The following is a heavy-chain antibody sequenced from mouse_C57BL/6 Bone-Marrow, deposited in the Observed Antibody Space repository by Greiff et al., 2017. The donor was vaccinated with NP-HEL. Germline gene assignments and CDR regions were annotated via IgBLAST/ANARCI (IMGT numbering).Heavy chain of an antibody. V-gene: IGHV5-9*01. D-gene: IGHD4-1*01. J-gene: IGHJ2*01. CDR3: ARQLGRY. CDR1: GFTFSSYT. Sequence: EVKLVESGGGLVKPGGSLKLSCAASGFTFSSYTMSWVRQTPEQRLEWVATISGGGGNTYYTDSVKGRFTISRDTAKNTLYLQLSSLRSEDTALYYCARQLGRYWGQGTTLTVSS. CDR2: ISGGGGNT.